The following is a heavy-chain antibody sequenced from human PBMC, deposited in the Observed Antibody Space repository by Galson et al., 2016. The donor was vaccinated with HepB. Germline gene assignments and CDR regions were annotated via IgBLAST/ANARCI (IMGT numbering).Heavy chain of an antibody. CDR1: GFIVSSND. CDR2: IKFDGNEK. D-gene: IGHD1-26*01. V-gene: IGHV3-7*03. CDR3: AVGGHVDY. Sequence: SLRLSCAASGFIVSSNDMSWVRQAPGKGLEWVADIKFDGNEKDYVDSVKGRFTISRDNAKNSLYLQMNSLRVDDTAVYYCAVGGHVDYCGQGTLVTVSS. J-gene: IGHJ4*02.